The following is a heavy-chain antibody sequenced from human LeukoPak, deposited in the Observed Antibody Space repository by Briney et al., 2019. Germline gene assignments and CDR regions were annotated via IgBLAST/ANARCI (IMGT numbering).Heavy chain of an antibody. CDR1: GGSFSGYY. CDR3: ARIRYYYDSSGYRPGEIDY. Sequence: SETLSLTCAVSGGSFSGYYWTWIRQPPGKGLEWIGEINHSGSANYNPSLMSRVTISLDTSKNHFSLNLSSVTAADTAVYYCARIRYYYDSSGYRPGEIDYWGQGTLVTVSS. CDR2: INHSGSA. V-gene: IGHV4-34*01. D-gene: IGHD3-22*01. J-gene: IGHJ4*02.